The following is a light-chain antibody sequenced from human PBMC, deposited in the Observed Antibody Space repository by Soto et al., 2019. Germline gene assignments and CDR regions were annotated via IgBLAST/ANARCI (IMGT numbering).Light chain of an antibody. CDR2: EVS. V-gene: IGLV2-14*01. J-gene: IGLJ3*02. CDR1: SSDVGGYNY. Sequence: QSALTQPACVSGSPGQSITISCTGTSSDVGGYNYVSWYQQHPGKAPKLMIYEVSNRPSGVSNRFSGSKSGNTASLTISGLQDEDEADYYCGSYTSSSTLVFGGGTQLTVL. CDR3: GSYTSSSTLV.